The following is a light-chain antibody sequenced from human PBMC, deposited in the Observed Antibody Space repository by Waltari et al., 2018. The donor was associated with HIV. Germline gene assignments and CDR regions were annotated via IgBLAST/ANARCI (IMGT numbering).Light chain of an antibody. J-gene: IGLJ2*01. CDR1: SGSIASNY. V-gene: IGLV6-57*01. CDR3: QSYDSSTPVV. Sequence: NFMLAQPHSVSESPGKTVTISCTRSSGSIASNYVQWYQQRPATSPTTVIYEDNQRPSGVPGRVSGSIDSSSNTASRTISALKTEDEADYYWQSYDSSTPVVFGGGTKLTV. CDR2: EDN.